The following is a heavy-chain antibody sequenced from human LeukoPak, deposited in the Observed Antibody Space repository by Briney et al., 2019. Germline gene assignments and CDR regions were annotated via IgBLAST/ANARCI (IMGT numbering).Heavy chain of an antibody. CDR2: INHSGST. CDR1: GGSFSGYY. Sequence: PSETLSLTCAVYGGSFSGYYWSWIRQPPGKGLEWIGEINHSGSTNYNPSLTSRVTISVDTSKNQFSLKLSSVTAADTAVYYCAITDSSGYYCDYWGQGTLVTVSS. D-gene: IGHD3-22*01. V-gene: IGHV4-34*01. J-gene: IGHJ4*02. CDR3: AITDSSGYYCDY.